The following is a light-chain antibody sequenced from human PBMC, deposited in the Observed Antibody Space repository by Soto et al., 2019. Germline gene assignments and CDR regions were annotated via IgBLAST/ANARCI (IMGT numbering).Light chain of an antibody. CDR3: QQCHANPLT. J-gene: IGKJ5*01. CDR1: QAIGNY. V-gene: IGKV1-39*01. Sequence: DIQMTQSPSSLSASLGDRVTITCRASQAIGNYLNWYQQKPGKAPNLLIFGATTLQSGVPSRFSGSGYGTNFTLIISVLQPEDFEFYYCQQCHANPLTFGQGTRLEIK. CDR2: GAT.